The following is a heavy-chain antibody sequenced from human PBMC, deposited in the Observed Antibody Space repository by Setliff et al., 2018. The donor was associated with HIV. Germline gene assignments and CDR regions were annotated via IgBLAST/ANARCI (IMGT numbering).Heavy chain of an antibody. CDR2: IVVGSGNA. D-gene: IGHD1-7*01. V-gene: IGHV1-58*01. CDR3: AADPQTGTTSYDAFDI. CDR1: GFTFTNSA. J-gene: IGHJ3*02. Sequence: SVKVSCKASGFTFTNSAVQWVRQARGQRLEWIGWIVVGSGNANYAQKFQERVTITRDMSTSRAYVELSGLRTEDTAVYYCAADPQTGTTSYDAFDIWGQGTVVTVSS.